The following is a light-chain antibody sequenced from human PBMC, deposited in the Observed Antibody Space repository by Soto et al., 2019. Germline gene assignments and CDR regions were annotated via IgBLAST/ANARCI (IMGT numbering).Light chain of an antibody. V-gene: IGKV1-5*01. Sequence: DIQMTQSPSTLSASVGDRVTITCRASQSISSWLAWYRQKPGKAPDLLIYDASSLERGVSSRFSGSGSGTEFTLTISSLQPEDFATYYCQQSYITPGTFGQGTKVDIK. CDR2: DAS. CDR3: QQSYITPGT. J-gene: IGKJ1*01. CDR1: QSISSW.